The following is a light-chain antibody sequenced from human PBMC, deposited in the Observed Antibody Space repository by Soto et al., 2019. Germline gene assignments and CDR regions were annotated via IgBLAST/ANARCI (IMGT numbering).Light chain of an antibody. Sequence: DIQMTQSPSTLSASVGDRVTITCRASQSISSWLAWYQQKPGKAPKLLIYDASSLESGVPSRFSGSGSGTEFTLTISSLQPDDFATYYCQQYNSYSGTFGGVTKVEIK. J-gene: IGKJ4*01. CDR3: QQYNSYSGT. CDR2: DAS. CDR1: QSISSW. V-gene: IGKV1-5*01.